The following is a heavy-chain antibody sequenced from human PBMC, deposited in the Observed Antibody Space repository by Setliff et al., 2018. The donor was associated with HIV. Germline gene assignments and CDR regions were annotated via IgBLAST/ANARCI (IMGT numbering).Heavy chain of an antibody. V-gene: IGHV3-23*01. Sequence: GGSLRLSCAASGFTFSTSAMTWVRRTPGKGLEWVSSISGPGSSSYYADSVKGRSTISRDNSKDTLFLQMNVLSAGDTAIYYCAKWHSTAWYSGYYIDNWGQGTQVTVSS. CDR1: GFTFSTSA. J-gene: IGHJ4*02. D-gene: IGHD6-19*01. CDR3: AKWHSTAWYSGYYIDN. CDR2: ISGPGSSS.